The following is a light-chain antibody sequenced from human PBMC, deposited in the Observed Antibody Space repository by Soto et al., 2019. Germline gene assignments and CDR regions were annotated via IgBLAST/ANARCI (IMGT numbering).Light chain of an antibody. CDR3: QQSYSTLT. Sequence: DIQMTQSPSSLSASVGDSVTITCRASQTINNYLNWYQQKPGKAPKLLIYAASSLKSGVPSRFSGSGSGTDFTLTISSLQPEDFATYYCQQSYSTLTLGQGTRLEIK. V-gene: IGKV1-39*01. CDR2: AAS. CDR1: QTINNY. J-gene: IGKJ5*01.